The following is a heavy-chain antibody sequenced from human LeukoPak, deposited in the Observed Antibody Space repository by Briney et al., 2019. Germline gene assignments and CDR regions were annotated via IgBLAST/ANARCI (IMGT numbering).Heavy chain of an antibody. D-gene: IGHD6-13*01. CDR1: GYTFTNYG. V-gene: IGHV1-18*01. J-gene: IGHJ5*02. CDR2: ISAYNGNT. CDR3: ARDNHRSSWSWFDP. Sequence: GASVKVSCKASGYTFTNYGISWVRQAPGKGLEWMGWISAYNGNTKYAQEFQGRVTMTTDTCTSTAYMELRSLSSDDTAVYHCARDNHRSSWSWFDPWGQGTLVTVSS.